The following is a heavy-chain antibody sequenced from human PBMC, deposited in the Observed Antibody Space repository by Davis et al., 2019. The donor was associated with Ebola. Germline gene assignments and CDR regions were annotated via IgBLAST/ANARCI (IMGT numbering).Heavy chain of an antibody. CDR2: IYDQST. CDR3: VIYNNGRGY. CDR1: GVTVSSNH. Sequence: GESLKISCTASGVTVSSNHMSWVRQAPGKGLEWVSVIYDQSTAYADAVKGRFTISRDNAKNTLYLHLNSLIPEDTAVYYCVIYNNGRGYWGQGSLVTVSS. D-gene: IGHD1-14*01. J-gene: IGHJ4*02. V-gene: IGHV3-66*01.